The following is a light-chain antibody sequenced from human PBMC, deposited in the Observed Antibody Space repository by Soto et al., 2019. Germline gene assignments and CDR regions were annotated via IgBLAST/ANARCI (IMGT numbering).Light chain of an antibody. CDR2: QTS. CDR1: QDINND. Sequence: DIQMTQSPSSLSASVGDRVTITCQASQDINNDLNWYQQKPGEAPKLLIFQTSNLKTGVPARFSGSGSGTVFTFTISSLQPDDVATYYCQPYFNLPLTFGGGTRVAI. J-gene: IGKJ4*01. V-gene: IGKV1-33*01. CDR3: QPYFNLPLT.